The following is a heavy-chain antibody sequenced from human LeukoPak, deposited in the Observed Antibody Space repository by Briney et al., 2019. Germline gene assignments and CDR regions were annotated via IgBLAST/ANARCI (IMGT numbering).Heavy chain of an antibody. CDR3: SSGYSALTFDY. CDR1: GGSISSYY. J-gene: IGHJ4*02. CDR2: IYYSGST. Sequence: SETLSLTCTVSGGSISSYYGNWIRQPPGKGLEWIGYIYYSGSTNYNPSLKSRVTISVDTSKNQFSLKLSSVTAADTAVYYCSSGYSALTFDYWGQGTLVTVSS. V-gene: IGHV4-59*01. D-gene: IGHD6-13*01.